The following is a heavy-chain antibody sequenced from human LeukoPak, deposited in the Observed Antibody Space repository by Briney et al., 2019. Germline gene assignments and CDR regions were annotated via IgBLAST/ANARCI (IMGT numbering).Heavy chain of an antibody. CDR1: GFTVSSNY. Sequence: GGSLRLSCAASGFTVSSNYMSWVRQAPGKGLEWVSVIYSGGSTYYADSVKGRFTITRDNSKNTLYLQMNSLRAEDTAVYYCARCKGIPFSGSYDYWGQRTLVTVSS. D-gene: IGHD1-26*01. CDR3: ARCKGIPFSGSYDY. V-gene: IGHV3-53*01. J-gene: IGHJ4*02. CDR2: IYSGGST.